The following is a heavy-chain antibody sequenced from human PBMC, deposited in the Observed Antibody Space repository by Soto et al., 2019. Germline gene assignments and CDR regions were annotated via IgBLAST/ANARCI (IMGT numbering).Heavy chain of an antibody. V-gene: IGHV5-51*01. D-gene: IGHD2-8*01. CDR1: GYSFTSYW. Sequence: AGESLKISCKGSGYSFTSYWIGWVRQMPGKGLEWMGIIYPGDSDTRYSPSFQGQATISADKSISTAYLQWSSLKASDTAMYYCARHRSYCTNGVCYTYYYYGMDVWGQGTTVTVSS. J-gene: IGHJ6*02. CDR2: IYPGDSDT. CDR3: ARHRSYCTNGVCYTYYYYGMDV.